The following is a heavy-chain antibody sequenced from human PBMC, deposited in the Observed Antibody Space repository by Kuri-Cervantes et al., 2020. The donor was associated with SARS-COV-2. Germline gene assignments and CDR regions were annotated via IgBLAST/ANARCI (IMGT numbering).Heavy chain of an antibody. CDR3: ASTMTTVTYPSWYLDY. CDR1: GGSISSYY. J-gene: IGHJ4*02. CDR2: IYYSGST. D-gene: IGHD4-11*01. Sequence: GSLRLSCTVSGGSISSYYWSWIRQPPGQGLEWLGYIYYSGSTKYNPSLESRVTISLDTSRNQFSLKLSSVTAADTAVYYCASTMTTVTYPSWYLDYWGQGTLVTVSS. V-gene: IGHV4-59*12.